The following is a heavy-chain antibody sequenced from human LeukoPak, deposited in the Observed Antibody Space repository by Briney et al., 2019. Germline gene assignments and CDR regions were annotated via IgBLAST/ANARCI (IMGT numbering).Heavy chain of an antibody. CDR3: ARRRDLYSGSYYPFDY. CDR2: IYPGDSDT. J-gene: IGHJ4*02. CDR1: GYKFSSYW. D-gene: IGHD1-26*01. V-gene: IGHV5-51*01. Sequence: GESLKISCKGSGYKFSSYWVGWVRQMPGKGLEWMAIIYPGDSDTRISPSFQGQVTISADKSISTAYLQWSSLKASDTAMYYCARRRDLYSGSYYPFDYWGQGTLVTVSS.